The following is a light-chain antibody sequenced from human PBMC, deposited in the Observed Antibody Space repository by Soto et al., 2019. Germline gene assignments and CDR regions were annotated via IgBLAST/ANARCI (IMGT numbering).Light chain of an antibody. V-gene: IGKV4-1*01. CDR3: QQYFTIPRT. J-gene: IGKJ1*01. Sequence: DIVMTQSPVSLAVSLGERATINCKSSQSIFYNSNNKNYLAWYQQKSGQAPRVLVSWASTRESGVPDRFSGSGSGTDFTLTISTLQAEDVAVYYWQQYFTIPRTFGQGTKVEIK. CDR1: QSIFYNSNNKNY. CDR2: WAS.